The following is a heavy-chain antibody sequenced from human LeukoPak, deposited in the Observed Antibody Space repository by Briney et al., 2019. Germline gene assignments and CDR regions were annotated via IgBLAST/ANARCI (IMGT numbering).Heavy chain of an antibody. Sequence: SVKVSCKASGYTFTNYAISWVRQAPGQGLEWMGGIIPIFGTANYAQKFQGRVTITADESTSTAYMELSSLRSEDTAVYYCASIEDDFWSGYHDYWGQGTLVTVSS. V-gene: IGHV1-69*13. CDR2: IIPIFGTA. J-gene: IGHJ4*02. D-gene: IGHD3-3*01. CDR1: GYTFTNYA. CDR3: ASIEDDFWSGYHDY.